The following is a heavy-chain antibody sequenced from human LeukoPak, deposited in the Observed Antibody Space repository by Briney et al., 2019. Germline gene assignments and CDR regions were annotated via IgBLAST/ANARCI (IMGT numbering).Heavy chain of an antibody. J-gene: IGHJ4*02. V-gene: IGHV4-39*01. CDR2: IYYSGST. CDR3: ARQVAAAPNYFDY. Sequence: PSETLSLTCTVSGGSISSSSYYWGWIRQPPGKGLEWIGSIYYSGSTYYNPSLKSRVTISVDTSKNQFSLKLSSVTVADTAVYYCARQVAAAPNYFDYWGQGTLVTVSS. CDR1: GGSISSSSYY. D-gene: IGHD6-13*01.